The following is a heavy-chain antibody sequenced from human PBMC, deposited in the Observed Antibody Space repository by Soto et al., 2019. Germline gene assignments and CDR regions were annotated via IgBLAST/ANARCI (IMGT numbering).Heavy chain of an antibody. CDR1: GFTFSSYA. V-gene: IGHV3-30-3*01. J-gene: IGHJ4*02. D-gene: IGHD3-22*01. CDR3: ARDYDSIGYSSY. CDR2: ISYDGSNK. Sequence: PGGSLRLSCAASGFTFSSYAMHWVRQAPGKGLEWVAVISYDGSNKYYADSVKGRFTISRDNSKNTLYLQMNSLSPEDTAVYYCARDYDSIGYSSYWGQGTLVTVSS.